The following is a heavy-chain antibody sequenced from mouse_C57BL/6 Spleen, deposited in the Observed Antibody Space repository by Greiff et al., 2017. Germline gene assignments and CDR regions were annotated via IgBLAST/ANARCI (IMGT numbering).Heavy chain of an antibody. V-gene: IGHV1-52*01. CDR2: IYPSDSET. CDR1: GYTFTSYW. Sequence: VQLQQPGAELVRPGSSVKLSCKASGYTFTSYWMHWVKQRPIQGLEWIGNIYPSDSETHYNQKFKDKATLTVDKSSSTAYMQLISLTSEDSAVYYCARRVNGYYAMDYWGTRTSVTVS. J-gene: IGHJ4*01. CDR3: ARRVNGYYAMDY.